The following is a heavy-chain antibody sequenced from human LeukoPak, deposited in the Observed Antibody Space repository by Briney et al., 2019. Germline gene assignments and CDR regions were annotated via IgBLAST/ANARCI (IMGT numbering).Heavy chain of an antibody. Sequence: GGSLRLSCAASGVTASSNYMSWVPQAPERGVGWVLVIYSGGSTYYAESVNGRFTNSRDNSKSTLYLQMSSLRAEVTAVYYCAGDRRKEHRAFDIWGQGTLVTVSS. J-gene: IGHJ3*02. V-gene: IGHV3-66*02. D-gene: IGHD1/OR15-1a*01. CDR3: AGDRRKEHRAFDI. CDR2: IYSGGST. CDR1: GVTASSNY.